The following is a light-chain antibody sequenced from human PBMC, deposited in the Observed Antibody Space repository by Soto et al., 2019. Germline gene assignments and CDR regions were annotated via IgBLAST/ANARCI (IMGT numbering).Light chain of an antibody. J-gene: IGKJ1*01. CDR3: QHYSTVWA. CDR2: DAS. CDR1: QSISDR. V-gene: IGKV1-5*01. Sequence: DILMSQSPSTRAASLGYGVTITCRASQSISDRLAWYQRKPGKAPKLLIFDASSLESGVPSRFSGSGSGTEFTLTISSLQPDDFATYYCQHYSTVWAFGQGTKVDNK.